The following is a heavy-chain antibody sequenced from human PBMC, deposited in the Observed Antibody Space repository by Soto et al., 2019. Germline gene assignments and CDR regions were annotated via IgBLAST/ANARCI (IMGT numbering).Heavy chain of an antibody. CDR1: GGSISSYY. CDR3: ARDLGVRGVILGPDYYYGMDV. J-gene: IGHJ6*02. V-gene: IGHV4-59*01. D-gene: IGHD3-10*01. Sequence: SETLSLTCTVSGGSISSYYWSWIRQPPGKGLEWIGYIYHSGSTNYNPSLKSRVTISVDTSKTQVSLKLSSVTAADTAVYYCARDLGVRGVILGPDYYYGMDVWGQGTTVTVSS. CDR2: IYHSGST.